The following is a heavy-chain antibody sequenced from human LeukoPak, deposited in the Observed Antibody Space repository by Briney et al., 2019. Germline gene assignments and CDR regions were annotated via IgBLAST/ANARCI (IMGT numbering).Heavy chain of an antibody. J-gene: IGHJ5*02. V-gene: IGHV3-48*03. D-gene: IGHD2-21*01. Sequence: GGSLRLSCVASGFTFSSYGMIWVRQAPGKGLEWVSYINDSSSTTYYADSVKGRLTISRDNAKNVLYLQKNSLRAEDTAVYYCARSGANGCGDSWGQGTLVTVSS. CDR1: GFTFSSYG. CDR3: ARSGANGCGDS. CDR2: INDSSSTT.